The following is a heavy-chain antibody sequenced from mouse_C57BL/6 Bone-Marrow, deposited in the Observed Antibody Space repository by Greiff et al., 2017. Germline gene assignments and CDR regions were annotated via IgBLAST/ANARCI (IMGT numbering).Heavy chain of an antibody. J-gene: IGHJ2*01. V-gene: IGHV1-69*01. Sequence: VQLQQPGAELVMPGASVKLSCKASGYTFTSYWMHWVKQRPGQGLEWIGEIDPSDSYTNYNQKFKGKSTLTVDKSSSTAYMQLSSLTSEDSAVYYCARDYYCSSYWSYYFDYWGQGTTLTVSS. CDR2: IDPSDSYT. CDR1: GYTFTSYW. CDR3: ARDYYCSSYWSYYFDY. D-gene: IGHD1-1*01.